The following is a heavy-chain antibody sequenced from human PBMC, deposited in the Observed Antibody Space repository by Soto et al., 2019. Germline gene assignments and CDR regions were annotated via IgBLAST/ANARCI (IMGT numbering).Heavy chain of an antibody. J-gene: IGHJ4*02. Sequence: PSETLSLTCTVSGGSISSYYWSWIRQPPGKGLEWIGYIFYSGSTNYNPSLKSRVTISVDTSKNQFSLKLSSVTAADTAVYYCARHFPFEAAATILFDYWGQGTLVTVSS. CDR2: IFYSGST. D-gene: IGHD6-13*01. V-gene: IGHV4-59*01. CDR1: GGSISSYY. CDR3: ARHFPFEAAATILFDY.